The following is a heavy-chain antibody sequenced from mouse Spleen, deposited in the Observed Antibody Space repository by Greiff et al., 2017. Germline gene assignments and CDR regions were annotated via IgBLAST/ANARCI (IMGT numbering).Heavy chain of an antibody. V-gene: IGHV5-6*01. CDR3: ARHGRDWAMDY. CDR1: GFTFSSYG. CDR2: ISSGGRYT. J-gene: IGHJ4*01. D-gene: IGHD3-3*01. Sequence: EVQGVESGGDLVKPGGSLKLSCAASGFTFSSYGMSWVRQTPDKRLEWVATISSGGRYTYYPDSVKGRFTISRDNAKNTLYLQMSSLKSEDTAMYYCARHGRDWAMDYWGQGTSVTVSS.